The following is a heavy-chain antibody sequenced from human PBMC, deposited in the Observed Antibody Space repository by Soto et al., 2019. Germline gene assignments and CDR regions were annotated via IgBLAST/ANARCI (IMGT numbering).Heavy chain of an antibody. D-gene: IGHD2-2*02. V-gene: IGHV3-7*01. CDR2: IKQDGSEK. CDR1: GFTFSAYW. J-gene: IGHJ3*02. CDR3: ARGRHCSRTSCYTSRSAFDI. Sequence: EVQLVESGGGLVQPGGSLRLSCAASGFTFSAYWMSWVRQAPGKGLEWVANIKQDGSEKYYVDSVKGRFTFSRDNAKNSVYLQMNSLGIDATALYFCARGRHCSRTSCYTSRSAFDIWGQGTMVTVSS.